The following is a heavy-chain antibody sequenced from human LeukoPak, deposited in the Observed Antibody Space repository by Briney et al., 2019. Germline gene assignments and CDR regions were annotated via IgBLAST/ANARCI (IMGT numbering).Heavy chain of an antibody. V-gene: IGHV3-23*01. CDR2: ISGSGGST. CDR1: GFTFSSYA. J-gene: IGHJ4*02. CDR3: ARSMRSSSRSYIDY. Sequence: PGGSLRLSCAASGFTFSSYAMSWVRQAPGKGLEWVSAISGSGGSTYYADSVKGRFTISRDNSKNPLYLQMNSLRAEDTAVYYCARSMRSSSRSYIDYWGQGTLVTVSS. D-gene: IGHD6-6*01.